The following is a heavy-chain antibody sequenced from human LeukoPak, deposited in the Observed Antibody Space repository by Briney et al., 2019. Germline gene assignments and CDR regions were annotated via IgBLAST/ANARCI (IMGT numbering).Heavy chain of an antibody. CDR1: GFTFSSSA. V-gene: IGHV3-23*01. CDR2: ISGSGSGGST. CDR3: AKSGYNRFDY. J-gene: IGHJ4*02. Sequence: GGSLRLSCAASGFTFSSSAMSWVRQAPGKGLEWVSNISGSGSGGSTYYADSVKGRFTISRDNSKNTLYLQMNSLRAEDTAVYYCAKSGYNRFDYWGQGTLVTGSS. D-gene: IGHD5-24*01.